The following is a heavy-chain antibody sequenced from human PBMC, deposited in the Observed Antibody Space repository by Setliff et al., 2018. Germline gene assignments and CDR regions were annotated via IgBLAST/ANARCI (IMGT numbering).Heavy chain of an antibody. CDR2: IYGGGGNGGRNT. Sequence: SLKISCVGSGFSFSTYSMAWVRQAPGKGLQWVSGIYGGGGNGGRNTFYADSVKGRFTISRDNSKNTLYLQMNSLRAEDTALYHCAKDRVPDGIWDFDSWGKGTTVTVSS. D-gene: IGHD1-20*01. J-gene: IGHJ6*04. CDR1: GFSFSTYS. CDR3: AKDRVPDGIWDFDS. V-gene: IGHV3-23*03.